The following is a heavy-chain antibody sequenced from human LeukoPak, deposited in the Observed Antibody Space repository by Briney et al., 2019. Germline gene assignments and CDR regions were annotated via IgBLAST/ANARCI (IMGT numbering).Heavy chain of an antibody. Sequence: GESLKISCEGSGYSFSNYWIGWVRQMPGKGLERIGIIYPGDYGTRYSPSFQGLVTISVDKSISTAYLQWSSLKASDTAMYYCAIPPGYCGNDCSFDHWGQGTLVTVSS. D-gene: IGHD2-21*02. CDR2: IYPGDYGT. CDR3: AIPPGYCGNDCSFDH. J-gene: IGHJ4*02. V-gene: IGHV5-51*01. CDR1: GYSFSNYW.